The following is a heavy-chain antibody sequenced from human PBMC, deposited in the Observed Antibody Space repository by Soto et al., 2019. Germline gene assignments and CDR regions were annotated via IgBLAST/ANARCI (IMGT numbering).Heavy chain of an antibody. Sequence: QVQLVQSGAEVKNPGTSVKVSCKTSGYTFTSAGISWVRQAPGQGLEWMGWISVYNGNTKYAQKVQGRVTLTTDTSTSTAYMELRSLTSDXXXXXXCARDLDGSGSYFXDYWGQG. CDR3: ARDLDGSGSYFXDY. J-gene: IGHJ4*02. CDR2: ISVYNGNT. V-gene: IGHV1-18*01. D-gene: IGHD3-10*01. CDR1: GYTFTSAG.